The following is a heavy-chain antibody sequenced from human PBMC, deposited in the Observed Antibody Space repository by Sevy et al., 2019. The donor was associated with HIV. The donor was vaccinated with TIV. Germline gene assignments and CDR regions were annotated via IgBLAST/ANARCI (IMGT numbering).Heavy chain of an antibody. Sequence: ASVKVSCKVSGYTLIQLSMHWVRQVPGKGLEWMGSFDPEDGETIYAQKFQGRVTMTEDTSTDTAYMELSSLKSEDTAMFYCAITKDYYDSSGYPFDYWGQGTLVTVSS. D-gene: IGHD3-22*01. V-gene: IGHV1-24*01. J-gene: IGHJ4*02. CDR2: FDPEDGET. CDR1: GYTLIQLS. CDR3: AITKDYYDSSGYPFDY.